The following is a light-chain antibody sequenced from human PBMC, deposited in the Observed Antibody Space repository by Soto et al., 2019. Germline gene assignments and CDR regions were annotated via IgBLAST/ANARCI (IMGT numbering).Light chain of an antibody. Sequence: EIVMTQSPATLSVSPGERATLSCRASQSINNNLAWYQQKPGQAPSLLIYGASSRATGVPARFSGSGSGTEFTLTISSLQSEDVAVYYCQQYYYTLYSFGQGTKLEIK. J-gene: IGKJ2*03. CDR3: QQYYYTLYS. CDR2: GAS. CDR1: QSINNN. V-gene: IGKV3-15*01.